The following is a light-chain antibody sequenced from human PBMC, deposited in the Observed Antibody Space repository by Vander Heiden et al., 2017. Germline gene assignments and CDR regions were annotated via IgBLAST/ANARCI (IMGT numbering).Light chain of an antibody. Sequence: ELVMTPSPATLSVSPGERATLSCRASQSIKTNLAWYQQKFGQPPRLLIHEASTRAAGVPARFSGSGSGTEFTLTISSLQSEDFAIYYCQQYNNAWTFGQGTKVEIK. CDR3: QQYNNAWT. CDR2: EAS. CDR1: QSIKTN. V-gene: IGKV3-15*01. J-gene: IGKJ1*01.